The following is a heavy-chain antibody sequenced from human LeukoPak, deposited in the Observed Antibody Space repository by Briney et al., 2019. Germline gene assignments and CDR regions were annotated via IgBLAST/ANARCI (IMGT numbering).Heavy chain of an antibody. CDR3: AVVGALYYFDY. V-gene: IGHV3-21*06. D-gene: IGHD1-26*01. Sequence: GGALRLSCAASGFTFSSYSMNWVRQVPGKGLEWVSTVSRRNESIAYADSVKGRFTISRDNAKSSLYLQMNSLRAEDTAVYYCAVVGALYYFDYWGQGTLVTVSS. CDR2: VSRRNESI. J-gene: IGHJ4*02. CDR1: GFTFSSYS.